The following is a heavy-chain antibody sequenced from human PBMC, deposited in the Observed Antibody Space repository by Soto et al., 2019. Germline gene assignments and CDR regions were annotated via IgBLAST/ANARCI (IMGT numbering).Heavy chain of an antibody. CDR2: IDPSGGIT. CDR1: GYSFTNFH. CDR3: ARDVISQDNYETIGFYFDH. V-gene: IGHV1-46*01. J-gene: IGHJ4*01. D-gene: IGHD3-22*01. Sequence: QVQLSQFGAEVKKPGASVKVACKASGYSFTNFHIHWVRQAPGQGLEWMGMIDPSGGITRDAQRLQGRITMTRDASTSTVYMELRSLTSEDTAVYYCARDVISQDNYETIGFYFDHWGHGTLVTVSS.